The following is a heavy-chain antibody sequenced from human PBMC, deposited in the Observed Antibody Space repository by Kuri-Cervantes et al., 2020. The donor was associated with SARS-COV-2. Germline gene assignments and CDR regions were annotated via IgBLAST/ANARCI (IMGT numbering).Heavy chain of an antibody. CDR1: GYTFTSYG. V-gene: IGHV1-18*01. D-gene: IGHD3-3*01. J-gene: IGHJ4*02. CDR3: ARADRVTIRFSRGPHFDY. CDR2: ISAYNGNT. Sequence: ASVKVSCKASGYTFTSYGISWVRQAPGQGLEWMGWISAYNGNTNYAQKLQGRVTITADESTSTAYMELSRLRSDDTAVYYCARADRVTIRFSRGPHFDYWGQGTLVTVSS.